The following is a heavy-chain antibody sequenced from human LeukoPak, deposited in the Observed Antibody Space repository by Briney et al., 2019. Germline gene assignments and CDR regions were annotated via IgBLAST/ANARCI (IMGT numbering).Heavy chain of an antibody. J-gene: IGHJ3*02. D-gene: IGHD6-13*01. V-gene: IGHV1-69*13. Sequence: SVTVSCTASGGTFNNFAICWVRQAPGQGLEWMGGIFPVFGTPTYAQKFQGRVTITADESTRTAHMELSSLRSDDTAVYYCARGPHTSSWYKHAFDIWAQGTMVTVSS. CDR1: GGTFNNFA. CDR2: IFPVFGTP. CDR3: ARGPHTSSWYKHAFDI.